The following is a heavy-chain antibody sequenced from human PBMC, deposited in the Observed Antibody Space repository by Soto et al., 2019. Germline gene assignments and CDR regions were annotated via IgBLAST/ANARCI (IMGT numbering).Heavy chain of an antibody. CDR3: ARQSLSGYDNYYYYGMDV. J-gene: IGHJ6*02. Sequence: SETLSLTCTVSGGSISSSSYYWGWIRQPPGKGLEWIGSIYYSGSTYYNPSLKSRVTISVDTSKNQFSLKLSSVTAADTAVYYCARQSLSGYDNYYYYGMDVWGQGTTVT. CDR2: IYYSGST. D-gene: IGHD5-12*01. V-gene: IGHV4-39*01. CDR1: GGSISSSSYY.